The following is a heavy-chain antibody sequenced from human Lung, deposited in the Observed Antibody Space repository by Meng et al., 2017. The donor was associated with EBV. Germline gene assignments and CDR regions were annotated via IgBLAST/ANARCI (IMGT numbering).Heavy chain of an antibody. J-gene: IGHJ5*02. D-gene: IGHD3-10*01. Sequence: VRVRESGPELLKPSETLSLTCTVSGGSISSYYWSWIRQPAGKGLALIGRIYTSGSTNYNPSLKSRVTMSVDTSKNQFSLKLSSVTAADTAVYYCARDHSVWGFGELTPFYDPWGQGTLVTVSS. V-gene: IGHV4-4*07. CDR2: IYTSGST. CDR1: GGSISSYY. CDR3: ARDHSVWGFGELTPFYDP.